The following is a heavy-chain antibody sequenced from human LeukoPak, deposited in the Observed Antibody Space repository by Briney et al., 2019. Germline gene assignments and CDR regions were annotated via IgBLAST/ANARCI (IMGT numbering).Heavy chain of an antibody. V-gene: IGHV3-9*01. Sequence: PGGSLRLSCAASGFNFDDYSMHWVRQAPGKGLEWVSGISWNSGSIGYTDSVKGRLTISRDNAKNSLYLQMNSLRPEDTALYYCAKAMDDSSGYYYFDYWGQGTLVTVSS. J-gene: IGHJ4*02. CDR3: AKAMDDSSGYYYFDY. CDR1: GFNFDDYS. CDR2: ISWNSGSI. D-gene: IGHD3-22*01.